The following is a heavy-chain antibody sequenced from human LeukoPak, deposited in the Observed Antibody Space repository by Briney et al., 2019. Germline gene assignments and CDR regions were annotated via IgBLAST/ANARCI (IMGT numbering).Heavy chain of an antibody. CDR2: ISASGGST. V-gene: IGHV3-23*01. D-gene: IGHD2-15*01. CDR1: GFTFSSPV. J-gene: IGHJ4*02. CDR3: AKRYCSGGSCYSGD. Sequence: GGSLRLSCAGSGFTFSSPVMSWVRQAPGKGLEWVSAISASGGSTYYADSVKGRFTISRDNSKSSVYLQMSSLRVEDTAVYYCAKRYCSGGSCYSGDWGQGTLVTVSP.